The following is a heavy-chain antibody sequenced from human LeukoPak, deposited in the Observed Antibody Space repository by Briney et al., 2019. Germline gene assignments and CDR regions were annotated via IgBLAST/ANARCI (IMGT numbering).Heavy chain of an antibody. D-gene: IGHD3-10*01. V-gene: IGHV4-38-2*02. CDR2: IYHSGST. CDR3: AREVVIVGSGSYFHYFDY. J-gene: IGHJ4*02. Sequence: SETLSLTCTVSGYSISGGYYWGWIRQPPGKGLEWIGSIYHSGSTYYNPSLKSRVTISVDTSKNQFSLKLSSVTAADTAVYYCAREVVIVGSGSYFHYFDYWGQGTLVTVSS. CDR1: GYSISGGYY.